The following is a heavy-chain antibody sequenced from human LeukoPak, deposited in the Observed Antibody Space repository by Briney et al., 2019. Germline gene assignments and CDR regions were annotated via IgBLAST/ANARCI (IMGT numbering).Heavy chain of an antibody. D-gene: IGHD3-10*01. Sequence: SETLSLTCTVSGGSISSYYWSWIRQPPGKGLEWIGYIYYSGSTNYSPSLKSRVTISVDTSKNQFSLKLSSVTAADTAVYYCARHSNYGSGSYYRYWFDPWGQGTLVTVSS. CDR1: GGSISSYY. V-gene: IGHV4-59*08. CDR2: IYYSGST. J-gene: IGHJ5*02. CDR3: ARHSNYGSGSYYRYWFDP.